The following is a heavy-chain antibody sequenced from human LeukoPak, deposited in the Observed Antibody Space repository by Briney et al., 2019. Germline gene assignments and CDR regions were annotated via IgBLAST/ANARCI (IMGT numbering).Heavy chain of an antibody. J-gene: IGHJ4*02. CDR1: GFTVSGTY. CDR2: IYTAGNT. CDR3: AGDNYGLGSLDY. D-gene: IGHD3-10*01. V-gene: IGHV3-53*01. Sequence: GGSLRLSCAASGFTVSGTYMSWVRQAPGKGLEWVSVIYTAGNTFYADSVKGRFTISRDNSKNTLYLQMNSLRAEDTAVYYCAGDNYGLGSLDYWGQGTLATVTS.